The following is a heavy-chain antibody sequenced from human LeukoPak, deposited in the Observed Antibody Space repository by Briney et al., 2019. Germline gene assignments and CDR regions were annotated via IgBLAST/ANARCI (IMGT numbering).Heavy chain of an antibody. CDR2: IIPIFGTA. D-gene: IGHD3-22*01. V-gene: IGHV1-69*05. J-gene: IGHJ4*02. Sequence: SVTVSCKASGGTFSSYAISWVRQAPGQGLEWLGGIIPIFGTANYAQKFQGRVTITTDESTSTAYMELSSLRSEDTAVYYCARALYPGYYYDSSGYYWWGQGTLVTVSS. CDR3: ARALYPGYYYDSSGYYW. CDR1: GGTFSSYA.